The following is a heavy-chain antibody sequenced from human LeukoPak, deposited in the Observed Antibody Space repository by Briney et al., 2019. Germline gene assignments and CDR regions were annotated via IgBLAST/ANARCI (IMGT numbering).Heavy chain of an antibody. D-gene: IGHD3-10*01. J-gene: IGHJ6*03. Sequence: AASVKVSCKASGYTFTSYYMHWVRQAPGQGGEWMGWISTYNGNTKYAQKLQGGVTMTTDTSTSTAYMELRSLGSDDTAVYYCARVSLRGSGSYYNYYYYYMDVWGKGTTVTVSS. CDR3: ARVSLRGSGSYYNYYYYYMDV. V-gene: IGHV1-18*04. CDR2: ISTYNGNT. CDR1: GYTFTSYY.